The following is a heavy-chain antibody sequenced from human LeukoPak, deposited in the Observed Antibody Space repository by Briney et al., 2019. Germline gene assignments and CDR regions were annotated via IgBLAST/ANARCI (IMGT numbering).Heavy chain of an antibody. V-gene: IGHV3-21*01. CDR1: GFTFSSYS. J-gene: IGHJ6*02. D-gene: IGHD3-3*01. Sequence: GGSLRLSCAASGFTFSSYSMNWVRQAPGKGLEWVSSISSSSSYIYYADSVKGRFTISRDNAKNSLYLQMNSLRAEDTAVYYCARDRDYDFWSGYGTSHYYYYYGMDVWGQGTTVTVSS. CDR2: ISSSSSYI. CDR3: ARDRDYDFWSGYGTSHYYYYYGMDV.